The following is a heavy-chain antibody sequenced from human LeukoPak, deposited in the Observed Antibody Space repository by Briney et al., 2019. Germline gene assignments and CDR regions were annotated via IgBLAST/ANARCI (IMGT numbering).Heavy chain of an antibody. CDR1: GGSFSGYY. Sequence: ETLSLTCAVYGGSFSGYYWSWIRQAPGKGLEWVANIKQDGSEKYYVDSVKGRFTISRDNAKNSLYLQMNSLRAEDTAVYFCASGRVVTAIYAFDIWGQGTMVTVSS. CDR2: IKQDGSEK. D-gene: IGHD2-21*02. CDR3: ASGRVVTAIYAFDI. J-gene: IGHJ3*02. V-gene: IGHV3-7*01.